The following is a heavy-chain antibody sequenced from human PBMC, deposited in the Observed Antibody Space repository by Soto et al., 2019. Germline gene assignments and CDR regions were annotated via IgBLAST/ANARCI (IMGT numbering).Heavy chain of an antibody. CDR3: AREGDYGDYTYYYYMDV. V-gene: IGHV1-3*01. J-gene: IGHJ6*03. CDR1: GYTFTSYA. D-gene: IGHD4-17*01. CDR2: INAYNGNT. Sequence: ASVKVSCKASGYTFTSYAMHWVRQAPGQRLEWMGWINAYNGNTKYAQKLQGRVTMTTDTSTSTAYMELRSLRSDDTAVYYCAREGDYGDYTYYYYMDVWGKGTTVTVSS.